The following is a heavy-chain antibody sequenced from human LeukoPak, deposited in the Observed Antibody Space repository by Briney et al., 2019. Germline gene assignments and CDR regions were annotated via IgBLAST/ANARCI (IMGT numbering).Heavy chain of an antibody. J-gene: IGHJ6*02. V-gene: IGHV3-23*01. D-gene: IGHD3-3*01. Sequence: GGSLRLSCAASGFTFSSYAMSWVRQAPGKGLEWVSATSGSGGSTYYADSVKGRFTISRDNSKNTLYLQMNSLRAEDTAVYYCAKGTNFWSGLYGMDVWGQGTTVTVSS. CDR1: GFTFSSYA. CDR2: TSGSGGST. CDR3: AKGTNFWSGLYGMDV.